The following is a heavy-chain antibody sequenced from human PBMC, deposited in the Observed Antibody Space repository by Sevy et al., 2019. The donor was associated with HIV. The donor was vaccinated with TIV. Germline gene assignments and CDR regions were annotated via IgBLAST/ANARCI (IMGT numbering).Heavy chain of an antibody. CDR3: AKDSRSSSRRYYYYGMDV. V-gene: IGHV3-30*02. CDR1: GFTFSSYG. J-gene: IGHJ6*02. D-gene: IGHD6-6*01. Sequence: GGSLRLSCAASGFTFSSYGMHWVRQAPGKGLEWVAFIRYDGSNKYYADSVKGRFTISRDNSKNKLYLQMNSLIAEDAAVYYCAKDSRSSSRRYYYYGMDVWGQGTTVTVSS. CDR2: IRYDGSNK.